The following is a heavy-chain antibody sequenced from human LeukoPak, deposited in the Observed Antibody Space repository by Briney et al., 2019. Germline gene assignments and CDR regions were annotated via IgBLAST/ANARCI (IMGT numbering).Heavy chain of an antibody. CDR2: IIPIFGTA. CDR1: GGTFSSYA. CDR3: ARGGVDVVVTADNWFDP. J-gene: IGHJ5*02. V-gene: IGHV1-69*13. D-gene: IGHD2-21*02. Sequence: ASVKASCKASGGTFSSYAISWVRQAPGQGLEWMGGIIPIFGTANYAQKFRGRVTITADESTSTAYMELSSLRSEDTAVYYCARGGVDVVVTADNWFDPWGQGTLVTVSS.